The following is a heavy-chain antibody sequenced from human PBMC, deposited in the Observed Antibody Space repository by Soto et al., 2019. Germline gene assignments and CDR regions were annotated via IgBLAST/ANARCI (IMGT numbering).Heavy chain of an antibody. CDR1: GFTFSSYA. J-gene: IGHJ5*02. Sequence: EVQLLESGGGLVQPGGSLRLSCAASGFTFSSYAMSWVRQAPGKGLEWVSAISGSGGSTYYADSVKGRFTISRDNSKNTLYLQMNSLRAEDTAVYYCAKMRPPTVTSYNWFDPWGQGTLVTVSS. CDR2: ISGSGGST. V-gene: IGHV3-23*01. CDR3: AKMRPPTVTSYNWFDP. D-gene: IGHD4-17*01.